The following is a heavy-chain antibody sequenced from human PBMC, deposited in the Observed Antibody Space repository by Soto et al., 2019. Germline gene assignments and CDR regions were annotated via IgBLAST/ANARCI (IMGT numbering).Heavy chain of an antibody. CDR3: ARGLIRGVIMTTDYYYYYMDV. J-gene: IGHJ6*03. V-gene: IGHV3-33*01. Sequence: GGSLRLSCAASGFTFSSYGMHWVRQAPGKGLEWVAVIWYDGSNKYYADSVKGRFTISRDNSKNTLYLQMNSLRAEDTAVYYCARGLIRGVIMTTDYYYYYMDVWGKGTTVTVSS. CDR1: GFTFSSYG. D-gene: IGHD3-10*01. CDR2: IWYDGSNK.